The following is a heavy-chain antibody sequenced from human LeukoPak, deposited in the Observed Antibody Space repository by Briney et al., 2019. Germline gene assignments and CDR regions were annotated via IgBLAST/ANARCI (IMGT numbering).Heavy chain of an antibody. V-gene: IGHV4-59*08. Sequence: SEPLSLTCTVSGGPHSRYHWRWTPQPPGRALVWIGYIYYSGCTNYNPSLKSRVTISVDTSKNQFSLKLSSVTAADTAVYYCARLGTAAGTRYFQHWGQGTLVTVSS. CDR2: IYYSGCT. J-gene: IGHJ1*01. CDR1: GGPHSRYH. D-gene: IGHD6-13*01. CDR3: ARLGTAAGTRYFQH.